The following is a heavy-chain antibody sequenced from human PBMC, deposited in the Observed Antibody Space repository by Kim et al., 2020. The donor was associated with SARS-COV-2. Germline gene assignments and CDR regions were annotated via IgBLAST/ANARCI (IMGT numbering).Heavy chain of an antibody. CDR1: GGSISSYY. CDR3: ARDHRDYYGSGSYDNNWFDP. D-gene: IGHD3-10*01. Sequence: SETLSLTCTVSGGSISSYYWSWIRQPPGKGLEWIGYIYYSGSTNYNPSLKSRVTISVDTSKNQFSLKLSSVTAADTAVYYCARDHRDYYGSGSYDNNWFDPWGQGTLVTVSS. J-gene: IGHJ5*02. V-gene: IGHV4-59*01. CDR2: IYYSGST.